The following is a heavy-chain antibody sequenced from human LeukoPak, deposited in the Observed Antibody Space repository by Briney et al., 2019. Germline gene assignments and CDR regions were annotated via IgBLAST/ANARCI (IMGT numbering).Heavy chain of an antibody. J-gene: IGHJ4*02. D-gene: IGHD6-13*01. Sequence: PGGSLRLSCAASGFTFSTYWMSWVRQAPGKGLEWVANIKQDGSEKYYGVSVKGRFTVSRDNTESSLHLQMNSLRAEDTAVYYCARGESWSFDYWGQGILVTVS. CDR3: ARGESWSFDY. CDR1: GFTFSTYW. CDR2: IKQDGSEK. V-gene: IGHV3-7*04.